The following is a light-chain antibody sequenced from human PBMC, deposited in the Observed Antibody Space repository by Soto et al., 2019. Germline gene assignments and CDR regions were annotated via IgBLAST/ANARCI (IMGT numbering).Light chain of an antibody. CDR3: SLYTSSSTLWV. CDR1: SSDGGGYNY. J-gene: IGLJ3*02. CDR2: EVS. V-gene: IGLV2-14*01. Sequence: QSALTQPASVSGSPGKSITISCTGTSSDGGGYNYVSWYQQHPGKAPPLMISEVSNRPSGVSNRFSGSKSGNTASLTISGLQAEDEADYYCSLYTSSSTLWVFGGGTKVTFL.